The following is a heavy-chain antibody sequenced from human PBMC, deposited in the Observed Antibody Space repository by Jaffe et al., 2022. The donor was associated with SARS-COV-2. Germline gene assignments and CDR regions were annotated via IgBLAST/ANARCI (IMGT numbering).Heavy chain of an antibody. CDR3: AKGGYSTVVIVGEDWFDP. CDR1: GFTFDDYA. CDR2: ISGDGGST. D-gene: IGHD2-21*01. Sequence: EVQLVESGGGVVQPGGSLRLSCAASGFTFDDYAMHWVRQAPGKGLEWVSLISGDGGSTYYADSVKGRFTISRDNSKNSLYLQMNSLRTEDTALYYCAKGGYSTVVIVGEDWFDPWGQGTLVTVSS. J-gene: IGHJ5*02. V-gene: IGHV3-43*02.